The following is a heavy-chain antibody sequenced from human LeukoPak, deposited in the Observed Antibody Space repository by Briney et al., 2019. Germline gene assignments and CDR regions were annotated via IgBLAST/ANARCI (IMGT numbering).Heavy chain of an antibody. Sequence: GGSLRLSCAASGFTFSSYAMSWVRQAPGKGLEWVSAISGSGGSTYYADSVKGRFTISRDNSKNTLYLQMNSLRAEDTAVYYCATGHGYNLTNWFDPWGQGTLVTVSS. J-gene: IGHJ5*02. CDR2: ISGSGGST. V-gene: IGHV3-23*01. CDR3: ATGHGYNLTNWFDP. D-gene: IGHD5-24*01. CDR1: GFTFSSYA.